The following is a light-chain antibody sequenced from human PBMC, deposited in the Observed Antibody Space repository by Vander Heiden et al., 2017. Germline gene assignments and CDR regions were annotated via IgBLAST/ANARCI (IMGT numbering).Light chain of an antibody. J-gene: IGKJ4*01. Sequence: DIVMTQSPDSLAVSLGERATINCKSSQSVLYISNNKNYLAWYQQKPGQPPKLLIYWASTREDGVPDRFSGRGSGTDFTLTSSSLQAEDVAVYYWQQNYSTPSFGGGTKVEIK. CDR3: QQNYSTPS. CDR2: WAS. CDR1: QSVLYISNNKNY. V-gene: IGKV4-1*01.